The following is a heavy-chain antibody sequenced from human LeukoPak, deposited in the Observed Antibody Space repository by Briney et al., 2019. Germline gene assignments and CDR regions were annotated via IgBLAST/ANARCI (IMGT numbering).Heavy chain of an antibody. V-gene: IGHV1-2*02. CDR1: GYTFTSYD. Sequence: ASVKVSCKASGYTFTSYDINWVRQATGQGLEWMGWINPNSGGTNYAQKFQGRVTMTRDTSISTAYMELSRLRSDDTAVYYCARESCSSTSCNDAFDIWGQGTMVTVSS. CDR3: ARESCSSTSCNDAFDI. J-gene: IGHJ3*02. D-gene: IGHD2-2*01. CDR2: INPNSGGT.